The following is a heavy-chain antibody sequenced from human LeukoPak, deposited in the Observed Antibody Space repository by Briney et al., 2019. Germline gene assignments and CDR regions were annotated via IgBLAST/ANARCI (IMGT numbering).Heavy chain of an antibody. D-gene: IGHD6-19*01. J-gene: IGHJ4*02. Sequence: GGSLRLSCAASGFTFSSYGMHWVRQAPGKGLEWVAVISYDGSNKYYADSVKGRFTISRDNSKNTLYLQMYSLRAEDTAVYYCANLAVAGGPFDYWGQGTLVTVSS. CDR2: ISYDGSNK. CDR3: ANLAVAGGPFDY. CDR1: GFTFSSYG. V-gene: IGHV3-30*18.